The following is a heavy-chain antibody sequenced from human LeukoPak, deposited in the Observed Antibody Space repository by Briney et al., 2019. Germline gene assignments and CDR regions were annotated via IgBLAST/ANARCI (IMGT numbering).Heavy chain of an antibody. CDR1: GFTFSSYW. CDR3: ARDETYYYDSSGYYFDY. CDR2: IKQDGSEK. V-gene: IGHV3-7*01. Sequence: GGSLRLSCAASGFTFSSYWMSWVRQAPGKGLEGVANIKQDGSEKYYVDSVKGRFTISRDNAKNSLYLQMNSLRAEDTAVYYCARDETYYYDSSGYYFDYRGQGTLVTVPS. J-gene: IGHJ4*02. D-gene: IGHD3-22*01.